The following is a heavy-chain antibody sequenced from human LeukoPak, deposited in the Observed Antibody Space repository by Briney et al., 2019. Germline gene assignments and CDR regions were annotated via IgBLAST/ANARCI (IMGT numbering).Heavy chain of an antibody. Sequence: RPSETLSLTCAVYGGSFSGYYWGWIRQPPGKGLEWIGSIFYSGSTYYNPSLKSRVTISVDTSKSQFSLSLSSVTAADTAVYYCAKLYQGKRPPDFWGQGTLVTVSS. J-gene: IGHJ4*02. CDR2: IFYSGST. CDR3: AKLYQGKRPPDF. CDR1: GGSFSGYY. V-gene: IGHV4-34*12. D-gene: IGHD6-25*01.